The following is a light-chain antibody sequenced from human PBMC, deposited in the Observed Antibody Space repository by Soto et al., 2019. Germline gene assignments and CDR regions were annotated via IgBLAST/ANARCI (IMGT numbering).Light chain of an antibody. Sequence: EIVLTQSPGTLSLSPGQRATLSCRASQSDSSSSLAWYQQRPGQAPRLLIYGASRRATGISDRFSGSGSGTDFTLTITRLEPEDFAVYYCQHYGASPKYTFGQGTKLEIK. CDR2: GAS. V-gene: IGKV3-20*01. CDR3: QHYGASPKYT. J-gene: IGKJ2*01. CDR1: QSDSSSS.